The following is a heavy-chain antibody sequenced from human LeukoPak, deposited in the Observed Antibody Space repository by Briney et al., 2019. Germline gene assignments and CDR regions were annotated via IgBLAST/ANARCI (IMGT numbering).Heavy chain of an antibody. J-gene: IGHJ4*02. D-gene: IGHD3-3*01. CDR3: ARVYDFWSGHFDY. V-gene: IGHV3-21*01. CDR1: GFTFSSYS. CDR2: ISSSSSYI. Sequence: GRSLRLSCAASGFTFSSYSMNWVRQAPGKGLEWVSSISSSSSYIYYADSVKGRFTISRDNAKNSLYLQMNSLRAEDTAVYYCARVYDFWSGHFDYWGQGTLVTVSS.